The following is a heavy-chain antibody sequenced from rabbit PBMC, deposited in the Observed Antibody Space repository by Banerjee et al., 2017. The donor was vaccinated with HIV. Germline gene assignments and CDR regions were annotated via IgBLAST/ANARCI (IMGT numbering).Heavy chain of an antibody. CDR3: AKSVWSPAWNL. D-gene: IGHD3-1*01. CDR1: GSDFSSNA. Sequence: QEQLVESGGGLVQPEGSLTLTCTASGSDFSSNAMCWVRQAPGKGLEWIACIKSGENIIYYANWAKGRFTISKASSTTVTLQMTSLTAADTATYFCAKSVWSPAWNLWGPGTLVTVS. V-gene: IGHV1S47*01. CDR2: IKSGENII. J-gene: IGHJ4*01.